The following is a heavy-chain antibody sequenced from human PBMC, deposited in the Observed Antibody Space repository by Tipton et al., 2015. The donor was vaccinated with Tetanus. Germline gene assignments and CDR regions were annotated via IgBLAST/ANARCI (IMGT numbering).Heavy chain of an antibody. CDR2: VSSSGAT. D-gene: IGHD3-3*01. V-gene: IGHV4-61*08. CDR1: GGSLRSGDSN. CDR3: ARANYDFPNKGPFDF. J-gene: IGHJ4*02. Sequence: GLVKPSETLSLTCSVSGGSLRSGDSNWSWIRQPPGKGLEWLAYVSSSGATNSNYYLKSRITISQDKSKNQFSLKLTSVTAADTAVYYCARANYDFPNKGPFDFWGQGILVIVSS.